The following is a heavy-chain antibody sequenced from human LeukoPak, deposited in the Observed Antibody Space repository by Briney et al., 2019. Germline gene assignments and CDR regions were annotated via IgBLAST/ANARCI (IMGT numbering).Heavy chain of an antibody. D-gene: IGHD6-13*01. CDR2: IYYSGST. Sequence: KSSETLSLTCTVSGGSISSSSYYWGWIRQPPGKGLEWIGSIYYSGSTYYNPSLKSRVTISVDTSKNQFSLKLSSVTAADTAVYYCARLESSSSWYVVHFDYWGQGTLVTVSS. CDR1: GGSISSSSYY. J-gene: IGHJ4*02. CDR3: ARLESSSSWYVVHFDY. V-gene: IGHV4-39*01.